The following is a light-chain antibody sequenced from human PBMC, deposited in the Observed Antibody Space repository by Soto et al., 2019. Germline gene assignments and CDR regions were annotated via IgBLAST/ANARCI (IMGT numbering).Light chain of an antibody. CDR2: GAS. V-gene: IGKV3-20*01. Sequence: EIVLTQSPGTLSLSPGERATLSCRASQSVSSSYFAWYQQKPGQAPRLLIYGASSRATGIPDRFSGSGSGTDFTLTISRLEAEDFAVYYCQQYGGSPYTFGQGTKLEIK. CDR1: QSVSSSY. J-gene: IGKJ2*01. CDR3: QQYGGSPYT.